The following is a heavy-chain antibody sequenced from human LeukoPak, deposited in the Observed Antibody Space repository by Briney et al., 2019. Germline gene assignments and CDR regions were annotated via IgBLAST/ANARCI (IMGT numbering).Heavy chain of an antibody. CDR1: GYTFTSYG. CDR3: ARDPAAMVTYYYYYMDV. Sequence: ASVKVSRKASGYTFTSYGISWVRQAPGQGLEWMGWISAYNGNTNYAQKLQGRVTMTTDTSTSTAYMELRSLRSDDTAVYYCARDPAAMVTYYYYYMDVWGKGTTVTVSS. D-gene: IGHD5-18*01. V-gene: IGHV1-18*01. CDR2: ISAYNGNT. J-gene: IGHJ6*03.